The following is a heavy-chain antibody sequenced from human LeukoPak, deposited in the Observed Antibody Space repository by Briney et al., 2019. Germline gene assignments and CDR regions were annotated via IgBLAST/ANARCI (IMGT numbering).Heavy chain of an antibody. J-gene: IGHJ3*02. CDR2: ISISGSSI. CDR1: AFTFSSYE. D-gene: IGHD3-22*01. CDR3: ARDSHKFDSSGYYPDAFDI. Sequence: SGGSLRLSCAASAFTFSSYEMNWVRQAPGKGLEWVSYISISGSSIYYADSVKGRFTISRDNAKKSLYLQMHSLRAEDTAVYYCARDSHKFDSSGYYPDAFDIWGQGTMVTVSS. V-gene: IGHV3-48*03.